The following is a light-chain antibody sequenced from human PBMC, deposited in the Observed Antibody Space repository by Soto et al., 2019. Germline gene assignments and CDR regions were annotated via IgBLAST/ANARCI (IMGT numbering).Light chain of an antibody. V-gene: IGKV3-11*01. CDR3: QQANSFPLT. CDR2: AAS. Sequence: GERATLSCRASQTVINNQLAWYQQTPGQAPMLLSYAASNRATGIPARFSCSGSGTDFTLTISSLEPEDFATYYSQQANSFPLTFGQGTRLEIK. J-gene: IGKJ5*01. CDR1: QTVINN.